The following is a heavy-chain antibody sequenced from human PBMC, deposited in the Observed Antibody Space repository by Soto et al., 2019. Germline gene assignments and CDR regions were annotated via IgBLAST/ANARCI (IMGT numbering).Heavy chain of an antibody. J-gene: IGHJ4*02. D-gene: IGHD3-9*01. CDR2: IIPILGIA. Sequence: EASVKVSCKASGGTFSSYTISWVRQAPGQGLEWMGRIIPILGIANYAQKFQGRVTITADKSTSTAYMDLSSLRSEDTAVYYCARTYDILTGPNDYWGQGTLVTVSS. V-gene: IGHV1-69*02. CDR1: GGTFSSYT. CDR3: ARTYDILTGPNDY.